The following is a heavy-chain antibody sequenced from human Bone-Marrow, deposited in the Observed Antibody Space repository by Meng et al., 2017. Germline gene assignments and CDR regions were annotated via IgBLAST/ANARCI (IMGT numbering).Heavy chain of an antibody. CDR2: INTDGSST. J-gene: IGHJ4*02. CDR3: ARFTPFDY. CDR1: GFTSSSYW. V-gene: IGHV3-74*01. Sequence: LVRAEVGYVEPGGSLRLSVTVSGFTSSSYWMHWVRQGPGKGPVWVSRINTDGSSTDYADSVKGRFTISRDNAKNTLYLQMNSLRAEDTAMYYCARFTPFDYWGQGTLVTVSS.